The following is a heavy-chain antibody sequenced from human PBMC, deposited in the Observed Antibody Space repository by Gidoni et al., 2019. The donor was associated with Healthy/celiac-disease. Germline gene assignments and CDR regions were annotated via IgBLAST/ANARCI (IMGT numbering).Heavy chain of an antibody. CDR3: ARLVTITRCAFDI. CDR2: NYYRGST. Sequence: QLQLQESGPGLVKPSETLSPTCPVSGGSISSSSYYCGWIRQPPGKGMEWIGSNYYRGSTYYNPSLKSRVTISVDTSKNQFSLKLSSVTAADTAVYYCARLVTITRCAFDIWGQGTMVTVSS. CDR1: GGSISSSSYY. V-gene: IGHV4-39*01. J-gene: IGHJ3*02. D-gene: IGHD3-3*01.